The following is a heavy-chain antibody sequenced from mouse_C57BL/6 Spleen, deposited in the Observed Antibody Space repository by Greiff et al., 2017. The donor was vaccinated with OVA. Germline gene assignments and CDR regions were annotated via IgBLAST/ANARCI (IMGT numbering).Heavy chain of an antibody. J-gene: IGHJ4*01. V-gene: IGHV5-9-1*02. CDR2: ISSGGDYI. D-gene: IGHD2-2*01. CDR1: GFTFSSYA. CDR3: TREGYAYAMDY. Sequence: DVMLVESGEGLVKPGGSLKLSCAASGFTFSSYAMSWVRQTPEKRLEWVAYISSGGDYIYYADTVKGRFTISRDNARNTLYLQMSSLKSEDTAMYYCTREGYAYAMDYWGQGTSVTVSS.